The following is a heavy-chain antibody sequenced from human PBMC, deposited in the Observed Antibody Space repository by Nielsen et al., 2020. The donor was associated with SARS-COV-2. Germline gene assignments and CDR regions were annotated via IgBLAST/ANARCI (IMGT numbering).Heavy chain of an antibody. J-gene: IGHJ4*02. D-gene: IGHD3-3*01. CDR3: ARDTIFGVVIYYFDY. CDR1: GFTFSSYS. V-gene: IGHV3-53*01. CDR2: IYSDGST. Sequence: GGSLRLSCAASGFTFSSYSMNWVRQAPGKGLQWVSLIYSDGSTKYADSVKGRFTISRDNSRNTVYLQMNSLRPEDTAVYYCARDTIFGVVIYYFDYWGQGTLVTVSS.